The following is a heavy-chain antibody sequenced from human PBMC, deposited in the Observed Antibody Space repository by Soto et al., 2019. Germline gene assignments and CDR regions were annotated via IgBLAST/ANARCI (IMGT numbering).Heavy chain of an antibody. V-gene: IGHV3-30*18. CDR3: AKDWIRYSSSWFDY. CDR1: GFTFSSYG. J-gene: IGHJ4*02. CDR2: ISYDGSNK. D-gene: IGHD6-13*01. Sequence: QVQLVESGGGVVQPGRSLRLSCAASGFTFSSYGMHWVRQAPGKGLEWVAVISYDGSNKYYADSVKGRFTISRDNSKNTLYLQMNSLRAEDTAVYYCAKDWIRYSSSWFDYWGQGTLVTVSS.